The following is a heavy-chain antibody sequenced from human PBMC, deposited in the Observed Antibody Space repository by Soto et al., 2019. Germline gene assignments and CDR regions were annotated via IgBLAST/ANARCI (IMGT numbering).Heavy chain of an antibody. CDR3: AKDREWFGEFPYYYYGMNV. J-gene: IGHJ6*02. CDR1: GFTFSSYA. CDR2: ISGTGGGT. V-gene: IGHV3-23*01. D-gene: IGHD3-10*01. Sequence: EVQLLESGGGLVQPGGSLRLSCTVSGFTFSSYAMTWVRQAPGKGLEWDSAISGTGGGTYYADSVKGRFTISRDNSKNTLYLQLDSLRVEDTALYYCAKDREWFGEFPYYYYGMNVWGQGTTVTVSS.